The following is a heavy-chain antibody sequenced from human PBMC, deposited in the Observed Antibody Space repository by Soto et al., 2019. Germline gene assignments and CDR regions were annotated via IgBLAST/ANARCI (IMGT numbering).Heavy chain of an antibody. Sequence: QVQLVQSGAEVKKPGASLKVSCKASGYTFATYAIHWVRQAPGQRLEWMGWINAANDDTKYSQKLQGRVTITRDTSASTAYMERRSLGSEDTAVYYWARDPRPIPIRGMDGWGQGTTVTVSS. V-gene: IGHV1-3*01. CDR3: ARDPRPIPIRGMDG. CDR2: INAANDDT. J-gene: IGHJ6*02. D-gene: IGHD2-21*01. CDR1: GYTFATYA.